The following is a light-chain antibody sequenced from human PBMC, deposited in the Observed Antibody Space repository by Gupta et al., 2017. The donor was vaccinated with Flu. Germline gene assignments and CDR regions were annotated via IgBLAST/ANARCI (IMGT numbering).Light chain of an antibody. Sequence: DIQMTQSPSSVSASVGDRVTITCRASQDISSWLAWYQQKPGKAPDLLIYGASSLKSGVPSRFSGSGSGTDFTLTVSSLQPEDFATYYCQQTDSFPRTFGQGTKVEIK. CDR2: GAS. J-gene: IGKJ1*01. CDR3: QQTDSFPRT. CDR1: QDISSW. V-gene: IGKV1-12*01.